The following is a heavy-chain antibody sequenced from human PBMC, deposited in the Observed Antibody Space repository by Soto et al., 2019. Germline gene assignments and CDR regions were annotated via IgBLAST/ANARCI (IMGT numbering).Heavy chain of an antibody. J-gene: IGHJ4*02. CDR3: AKASIAVAAYSFDY. CDR2: TYYRSKWYN. CDR1: GDSVSSNSAA. D-gene: IGHD6-19*01. V-gene: IGHV6-1*01. Sequence: SQTLSLTCAISGDSVSSNSAAWNWIRRSPSRGLEWLGRTYYRSKWYNDYAVSVKSRITINPDTSKNQFSLQLNSVTPEDTAVYYCAKASIAVAAYSFDYWGQGTLVTVSS.